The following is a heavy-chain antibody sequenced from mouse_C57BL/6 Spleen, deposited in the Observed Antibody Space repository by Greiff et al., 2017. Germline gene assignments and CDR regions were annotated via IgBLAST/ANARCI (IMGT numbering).Heavy chain of an antibody. CDR2: IHPFDSDT. Sequence: QVQLQQPGAELVKPGASVKVSCKASGYTFTSYWMHWVKQRPGQGLEWIGRIHPFDSDTNYNQKFKGKATLTVDKSSSTAYMQLSSLTSEDSAVYYCAIPYDGSSYGTFDYWGQGTTLTVSS. J-gene: IGHJ2*01. D-gene: IGHD1-1*01. CDR1: GYTFTSYW. V-gene: IGHV1-74*01. CDR3: AIPYDGSSYGTFDY.